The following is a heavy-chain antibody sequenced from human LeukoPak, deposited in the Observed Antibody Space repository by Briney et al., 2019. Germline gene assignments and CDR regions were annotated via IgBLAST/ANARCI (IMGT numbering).Heavy chain of an antibody. CDR2: IYYSGST. Sequence: SETLSLTCSVSSGSISSGDYYWSWIRKPPGKGLEWIGHIYYSGSTHHNPSLKTRVTISVDTSKNQFSLKLSSVTATDTAVYYCARSLLSAGSGSYGCDPWGQGTLVTVSS. D-gene: IGHD3-10*01. CDR3: ARSLLSAGSGSYGCDP. CDR1: SGSISSGDYY. J-gene: IGHJ5*02. V-gene: IGHV4-30-4*01.